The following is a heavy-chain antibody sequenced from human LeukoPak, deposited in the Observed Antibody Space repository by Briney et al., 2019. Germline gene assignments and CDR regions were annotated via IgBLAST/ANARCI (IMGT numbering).Heavy chain of an antibody. Sequence: PSETLSLTCTVSGGXISSYYCSWIRQPAGKGLEWIGRIYTSGSTNYNSSLRSRVTMSVDTSKNQVSLKLSSVTAADTAVYYCATGDGYNSFDYWGQGTLVTVSS. CDR1: GGXISSYY. D-gene: IGHD5-24*01. CDR2: IYTSGST. J-gene: IGHJ4*02. CDR3: ATGDGYNSFDY. V-gene: IGHV4-4*07.